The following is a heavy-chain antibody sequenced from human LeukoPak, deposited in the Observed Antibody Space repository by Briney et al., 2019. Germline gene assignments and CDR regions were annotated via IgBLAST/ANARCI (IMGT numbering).Heavy chain of an antibody. CDR2: ITDSGDTT. D-gene: IGHD2-2*01. V-gene: IGHV3-23*01. CDR3: AKDGALSTSWYYYCDY. CDR1: EFTFSSFA. Sequence: GGSLRLSCAASEFTFSSFAMSWVRQAPGKGLGWVSTITDSGDTTYSADSVKGRFTISRDNSKNTLYLQMNSLRAEDTALYYCAKDGALSTSWYYYCDYWGQGTLVTVSS. J-gene: IGHJ4*02.